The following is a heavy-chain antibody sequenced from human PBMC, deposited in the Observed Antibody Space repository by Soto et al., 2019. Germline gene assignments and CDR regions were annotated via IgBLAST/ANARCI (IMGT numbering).Heavy chain of an antibody. CDR3: TTDYDYVWGSYRYTFDY. CDR2: IKSKTDGGTT. V-gene: IGHV3-15*01. Sequence: PGGSLRLSCAASGFTFSNAWMSWVRQAPGKGLEWVGRIKSKTDGGTTDYAAPVRGRFTISRDDSKNTLYLQMNSLKTEDTAVYYCTTDYDYVWGSYRYTFDYWGQGTLVTVSS. D-gene: IGHD3-16*02. J-gene: IGHJ4*02. CDR1: GFTFSNAW.